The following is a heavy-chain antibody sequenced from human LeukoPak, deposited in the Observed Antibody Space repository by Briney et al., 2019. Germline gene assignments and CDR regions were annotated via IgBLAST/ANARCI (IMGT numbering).Heavy chain of an antibody. CDR1: GYTFTSYG. CDR3: ARVPGAAYYYGMDV. D-gene: IGHD2-15*01. Sequence: ASVKVSCKASGYTFTSYGISWVRQAPGQGLEWMGWISAYNGNTNYAQKLQGRVTMTTDTSTSTAYMELRSLSSDDTAVYYCARVPGAAYYYGMDVWGKGTTVTVSS. J-gene: IGHJ6*04. V-gene: IGHV1-18*04. CDR2: ISAYNGNT.